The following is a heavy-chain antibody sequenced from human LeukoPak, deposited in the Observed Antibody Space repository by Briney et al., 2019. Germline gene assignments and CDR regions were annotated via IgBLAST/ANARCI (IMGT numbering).Heavy chain of an antibody. D-gene: IGHD1-26*01. CDR2: ISNSGSYT. CDR3: ARGPLGWSDY. Sequence: GGSLRLSCAASGFTFSDEYMSWIRQAPGKGLEWVSYISNSGSYTNYADSVKGRFTISRDNAKNSLYLQMSSLRAEDTAVYYCARGPLGWSDYWGQGILVTVSS. J-gene: IGHJ4*02. V-gene: IGHV3-11*05. CDR1: GFTFSDEY.